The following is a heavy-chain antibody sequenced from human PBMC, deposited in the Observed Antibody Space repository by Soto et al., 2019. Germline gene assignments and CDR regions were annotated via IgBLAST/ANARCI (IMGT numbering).Heavy chain of an antibody. CDR2: ISYDGSNK. D-gene: IGHD3-10*01. Sequence: GGSLILSCAASGFTFSSYAMHWVRQAPGKGLEWVAVISYDGSNKYYADSVKGRFTISRDNSKNTLYLQMNSLRAEDTAVYYCARDRGVSGTPTSGYYYGMDVWGQGTTVTVSS. V-gene: IGHV3-30-3*01. CDR3: ARDRGVSGTPTSGYYYGMDV. CDR1: GFTFSSYA. J-gene: IGHJ6*02.